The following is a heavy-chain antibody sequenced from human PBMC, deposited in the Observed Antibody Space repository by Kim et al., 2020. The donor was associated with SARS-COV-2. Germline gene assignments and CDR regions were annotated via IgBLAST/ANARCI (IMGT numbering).Heavy chain of an antibody. J-gene: IGHJ6*02. CDR2: ISGNGRNT. Sequence: GGSLRLSCTGSRFTFSDYGMMWVRQAPGKGLEWVAGISGNGRNTYYGDSVKGRFTISRDNSKNTMYLQMNTLRADDTAVYYCAKSGGSVESASVDYYGLDVWGQGTTVTVS. CDR3: AKSGGSVESASVDYYGLDV. CDR1: RFTFSDYG. V-gene: IGHV3-23*01. D-gene: IGHD2-15*01.